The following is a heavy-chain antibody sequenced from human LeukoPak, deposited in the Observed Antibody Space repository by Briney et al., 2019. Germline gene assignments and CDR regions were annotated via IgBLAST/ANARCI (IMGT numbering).Heavy chain of an antibody. V-gene: IGHV3-48*03. J-gene: IGHJ4*02. D-gene: IGHD4-17*01. CDR3: ARENLEYGDYAIDY. Sequence: GGSLRLSCAASEFTFSTYAMNWVRQAPGKGLEWVGYISPTGSTMFYADSVKGRFTLSRDNADNSLYLRMNSLRVEDTAVYFCARENLEYGDYAIDYWGQGILVTVSS. CDR2: ISPTGSTM. CDR1: EFTFSTYA.